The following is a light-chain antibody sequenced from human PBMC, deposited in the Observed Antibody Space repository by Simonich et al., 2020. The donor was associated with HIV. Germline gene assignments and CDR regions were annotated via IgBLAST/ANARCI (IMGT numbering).Light chain of an antibody. CDR1: QSISDW. CDR2: DVS. CDR3: QQTYSTPYT. V-gene: IGKV1-39*01. J-gene: IGKJ2*01. Sequence: DIQMTQSPSTLSASVGDRVTITCRASQSISDWLAWYQQKPGKAPQLLIYDVSSLQSGVPSRFSGSGSGTDFTLTISSLQPEDFATYYCQQTYSTPYTFGRGTKLEIK.